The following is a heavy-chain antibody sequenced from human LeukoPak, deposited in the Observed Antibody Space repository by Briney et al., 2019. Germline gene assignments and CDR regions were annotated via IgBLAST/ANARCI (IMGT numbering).Heavy chain of an antibody. CDR1: GFVYSAFW. CDR3: ARDGAAPDFYYYFMDV. Sequence: GGSLRLSCSASGFVYSAFWMSWVRQAPGKGLECVANIKQDGSEKYYVDSVKGRFTISRDNAKNSLYLQMDSLRAEDTAVYYCARDGAAPDFYYYFMDVWGKGTTVTVSS. D-gene: IGHD6-6*01. V-gene: IGHV3-7*01. CDR2: IKQDGSEK. J-gene: IGHJ6*03.